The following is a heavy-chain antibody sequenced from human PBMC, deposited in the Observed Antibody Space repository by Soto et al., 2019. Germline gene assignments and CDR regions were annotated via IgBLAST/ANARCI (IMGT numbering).Heavy chain of an antibody. D-gene: IGHD6-13*01. CDR1: GFTFSSYA. Sequence: EVQLLDSGGGLVQPGGSLRLSCAASGFTFSSYALSWVRLAPGKGLEWVSAISGSGAGTYYADSVKGRFTISRDNSKNTLYLQMNSLRAEDTAVYYCANSIAAAGIAMDYWGQGTLVTVSS. V-gene: IGHV3-23*01. CDR3: ANSIAAAGIAMDY. CDR2: ISGSGAGT. J-gene: IGHJ4*02.